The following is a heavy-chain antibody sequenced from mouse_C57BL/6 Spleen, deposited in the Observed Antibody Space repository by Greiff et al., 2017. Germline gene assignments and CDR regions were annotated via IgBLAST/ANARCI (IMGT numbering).Heavy chain of an antibody. J-gene: IGHJ3*01. D-gene: IGHD4-1*01. CDR2: IDPSDSYT. Sequence: QVQLQQPGAELVRPGTSVKLSCKASGYTFTSYWMHWVKQRPGQGLEWIGVIDPSDSYTNYNQKFKGKATLTVDTSSSTTYMQLSSLTSEDSAVXYCANVLGRGFAYWGQGTLVTVSA. CDR3: ANVLGRGFAY. V-gene: IGHV1-59*01. CDR1: GYTFTSYW.